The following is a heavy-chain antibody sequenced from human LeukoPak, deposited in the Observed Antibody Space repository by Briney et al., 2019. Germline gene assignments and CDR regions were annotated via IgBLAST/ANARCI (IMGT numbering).Heavy chain of an antibody. V-gene: IGHV1-2*02. CDR1: GYTFTGYY. J-gene: IGHJ6*02. CDR2: INPNSGGT. CDR3: ARDSSRLTIFGVPYGMDV. D-gene: IGHD3-3*01. Sequence: ASVKVSCKAPGYTFTGYYMHWVRQAPGQGLEWMGWINPNSGGTNYAQKFQGRVTMTRDTSISTAYMELSRLRSDDTAVYYCARDSSRLTIFGVPYGMDVWGQGTTVTVSS.